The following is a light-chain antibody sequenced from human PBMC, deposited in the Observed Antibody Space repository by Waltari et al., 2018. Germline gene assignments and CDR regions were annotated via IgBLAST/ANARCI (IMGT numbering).Light chain of an antibody. CDR3: YSYAGGRV. V-gene: IGLV2-23*02. CDR1: SRDVGRSDL. CDR2: EVT. Sequence: QSALTQPAPVSGSPGQSITIPCTGTSRDVGRSDLVPLYLQHPAKSPKLIIYEVTKRPSGVSNRFSGSKSGNTASLTISGLQAEDEADYYCYSYAGGRVFGTGTKVTVL. J-gene: IGLJ1*01.